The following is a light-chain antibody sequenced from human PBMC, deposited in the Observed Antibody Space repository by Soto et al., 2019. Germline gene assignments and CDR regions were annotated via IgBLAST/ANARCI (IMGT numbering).Light chain of an antibody. J-gene: IGKJ3*01. V-gene: IGKV3-11*01. Sequence: EIVLTQSAATLSLSPRERATLSCRASQSVSSYLAWYQQKPGQAPRLLIYDASNRATGIPARFSGSGSGTDFTLTISSLEPEDFAVYYCQQRSNWPAVTFGAGTKVVTK. CDR3: QQRSNWPAVT. CDR1: QSVSSY. CDR2: DAS.